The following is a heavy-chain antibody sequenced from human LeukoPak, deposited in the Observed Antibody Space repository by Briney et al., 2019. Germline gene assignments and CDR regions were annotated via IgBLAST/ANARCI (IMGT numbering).Heavy chain of an antibody. CDR1: GGTFSSYA. J-gene: IGHJ4*02. CDR2: IIPILGIA. CDR3: ARVPGSYCGGDCTRYYFDY. Sequence: ASVKVSCKASGGTFSSYAISWVRQAPGQGLEWMGRIIPILGIANYAQKLQGRVTMTTDTSTSTAYMELRSLRSDDTAVYYCARVPGSYCGGDCTRYYFDYWGQGTLVTVSS. V-gene: IGHV1-69*04. D-gene: IGHD2-21*02.